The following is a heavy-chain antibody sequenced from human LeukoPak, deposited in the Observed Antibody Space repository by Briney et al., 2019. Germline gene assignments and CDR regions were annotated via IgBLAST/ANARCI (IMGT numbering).Heavy chain of an antibody. CDR2: ISSSSSYI. V-gene: IGHV3-21*01. CDR1: GFTFSSYS. J-gene: IGHJ4*02. CDR3: ASEYGQEEYDFGY. D-gene: IGHD2-8*01. Sequence: GGSLRLSCAASGFTFSSYSMNWVRHAPGKGLEWVSSISSSSSYIYYADSVKGRFTISRDNAKNSLYLQMNSLRAEDTAVYCCASEYGQEEYDFGYWGQGTLVTVSS.